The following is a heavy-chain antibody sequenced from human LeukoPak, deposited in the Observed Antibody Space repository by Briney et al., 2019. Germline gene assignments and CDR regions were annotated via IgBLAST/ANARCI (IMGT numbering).Heavy chain of an antibody. V-gene: IGHV5-51*01. J-gene: IGHJ4*02. CDR3: ARQYSSGGDY. Sequence: GASLQISCKGSGSSFTSYWIGWVRQLPGKGLEWMGIIYPGDSDTRYSPSFQGQVTISADKSISTAYLQWSSLKASDTAMYYCARQYSSGGDYWGQGTLVTVSS. CDR1: GSSFTSYW. CDR2: IYPGDSDT. D-gene: IGHD6-19*01.